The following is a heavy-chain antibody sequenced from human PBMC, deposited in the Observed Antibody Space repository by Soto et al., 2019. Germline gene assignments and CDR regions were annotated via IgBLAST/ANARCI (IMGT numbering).Heavy chain of an antibody. CDR3: ARSPAGYSYGYDADY. J-gene: IGHJ4*02. CDR2: IWYDGNTK. CDR1: GFTFSTYV. Sequence: QPGGSLRLSCAASGFTFSTYVMHWVRQAPGKGLEWVAVIWYDGNTKYYKDSVKGRFTISRDNSNNILYLQMNSLRAEDTAVYYCARSPAGYSYGYDADYWGQGTLVTVAS. D-gene: IGHD5-18*01. V-gene: IGHV3-33*01.